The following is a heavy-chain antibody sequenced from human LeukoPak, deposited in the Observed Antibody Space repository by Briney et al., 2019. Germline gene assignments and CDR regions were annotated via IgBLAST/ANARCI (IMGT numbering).Heavy chain of an antibody. CDR3: VRRRGDGDYRPDY. Sequence: SETLSLTCTVSGGSISSSSYYWGWIRQPPGKGLEWIGSIYYSGSTYYNPSLKSRVTISVDTSKNQFSLRLSSVTAADTAVYYCVRRRGDGDYRPDYWGQGTLVTVSS. D-gene: IGHD4-17*01. V-gene: IGHV4-39*01. CDR2: IYYSGST. J-gene: IGHJ4*02. CDR1: GGSISSSSYY.